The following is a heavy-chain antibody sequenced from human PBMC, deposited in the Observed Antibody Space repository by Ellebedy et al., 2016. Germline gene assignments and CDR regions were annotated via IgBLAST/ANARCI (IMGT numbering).Heavy chain of an antibody. CDR3: ARDAQIYDYVWGSYRSSFDY. J-gene: IGHJ4*02. D-gene: IGHD3-16*02. CDR1: GYTFTSYG. V-gene: IGHV1-18*01. CDR2: ISAYNGNT. Sequence: ASVKVSXXASGYTFTSYGISWVRQAPGQGLEWMGWISAYNGNTNYAQKLQGRVTMTTDTSTSTAYMELRSLRSDDTAVYYCARDAQIYDYVWGSYRSSFDYWGQGTLVTVSS.